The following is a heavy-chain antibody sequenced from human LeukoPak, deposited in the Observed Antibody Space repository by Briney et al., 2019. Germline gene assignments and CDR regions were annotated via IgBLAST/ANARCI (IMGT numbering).Heavy chain of an antibody. J-gene: IGHJ4*02. CDR2: INPNSGGT. D-gene: IGHD3-22*01. Sequence: ASVKVSCKASGYTFTGYYMHWVRQAPGQGLEWMGWINPNSGGTNYAQKLQGRVTMTTDTSTSTAYMELRSLRSDDTAVYYCARVRPVYYYDSSGPLYYFDYWGQGTLVTVSS. V-gene: IGHV1-2*02. CDR3: ARVRPVYYYDSSGPLYYFDY. CDR1: GYTFTGYY.